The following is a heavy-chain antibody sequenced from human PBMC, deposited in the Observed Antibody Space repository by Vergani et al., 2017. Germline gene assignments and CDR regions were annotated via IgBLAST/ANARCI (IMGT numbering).Heavy chain of an antibody. Sequence: VQLVQSGAEVKKPGASVKVSCKASGYTFTSYYMHWVRQAPGQGLEWMGIINPSGGSTSYAQKFQGRVTMTRDTSTSTVYMELSSLRSEDTAVYYCATTPSKGRDLLAVAGTFDYWGQGTLVTVSS. CDR3: ATTPSKGRDLLAVAGTFDY. D-gene: IGHD6-19*01. CDR1: GYTFTSYY. CDR2: INPSGGST. J-gene: IGHJ4*02. V-gene: IGHV1-46*03.